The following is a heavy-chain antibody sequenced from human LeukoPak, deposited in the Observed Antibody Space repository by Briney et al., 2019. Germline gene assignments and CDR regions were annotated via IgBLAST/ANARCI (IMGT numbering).Heavy chain of an antibody. CDR1: GYTFTSYD. Sequence: GASVKVSCKASGYTFTSYDINWVRQATGQGLEWMGWMNPNSGNTGYAQKFQGRVTMTRNTSISTAYMELSSLRSEDTAVYYCATRSFIVVVPAANDAFDIWDQGTMVTVSS. J-gene: IGHJ3*02. CDR3: ATRSFIVVVPAANDAFDI. D-gene: IGHD2-2*01. CDR2: MNPNSGNT. V-gene: IGHV1-8*01.